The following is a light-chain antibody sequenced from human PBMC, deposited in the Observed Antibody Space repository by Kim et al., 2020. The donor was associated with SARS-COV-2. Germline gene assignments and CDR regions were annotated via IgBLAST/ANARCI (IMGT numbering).Light chain of an antibody. CDR3: QQYGSSPLT. V-gene: IGKV3-20*01. Sequence: EIVLTQSPGTLSLSPGERATLSCRASQSVSSSYLAWYQQKPGQAPRLLIYGASSRVTGIPDRFSGSGSGTDFTLTISRLEPEDFAVYYCQQYGSSPLTFGGGTKVEI. CDR2: GAS. CDR1: QSVSSSY. J-gene: IGKJ4*01.